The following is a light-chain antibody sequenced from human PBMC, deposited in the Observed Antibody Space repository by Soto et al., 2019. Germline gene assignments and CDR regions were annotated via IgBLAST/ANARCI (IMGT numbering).Light chain of an antibody. CDR3: QQYNNWPPART. CDR2: GAS. V-gene: IGKV3-15*01. J-gene: IGKJ1*01. CDR1: QSVGSN. Sequence: EIVMTQSPATLSVSPGERATLSCRASQSVGSNLAWYQQKPGQAPRLLIYGASTRATGIPARFSGSGSGTEFTLTISSLQSEDFAIYFCQQYNNWPPARTFGPGTKVEIK.